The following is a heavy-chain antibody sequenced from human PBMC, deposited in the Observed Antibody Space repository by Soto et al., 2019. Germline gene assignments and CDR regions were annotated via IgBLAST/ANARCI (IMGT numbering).Heavy chain of an antibody. CDR3: ASAILGVVIMDYYYGMDV. J-gene: IGHJ6*02. D-gene: IGHD3-3*01. CDR1: GGTFSRYA. Sequence: SVNVSCNASGGTFSRYAMSLVRQAPGQGLEWIGGIIPIFGTANYAQKFQGRVTITADESTSTAYMELRSLTSEDTAVYYCASAILGVVIMDYYYGMDVWGQGTTVTVSS. CDR2: IIPIFGTA. V-gene: IGHV1-69*13.